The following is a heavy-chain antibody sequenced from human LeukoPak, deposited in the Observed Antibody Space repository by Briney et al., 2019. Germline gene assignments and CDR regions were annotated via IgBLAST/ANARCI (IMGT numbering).Heavy chain of an antibody. CDR1: GFTFRSYA. D-gene: IGHD6-13*01. V-gene: IGHV3-23*01. J-gene: IGHJ4*02. CDR2: ISGSGSST. Sequence: GGSLRLSCAASGFTFRSYAMNWVRQAPGKGLEWVSVISGSGSSTYYADSMKGRFTISRDNSKNTLYLQMNSLIAEDTAVYYCATSFGPVIAAAGTGADWGQGTLVTVSS. CDR3: ATSFGPVIAAAGTGAD.